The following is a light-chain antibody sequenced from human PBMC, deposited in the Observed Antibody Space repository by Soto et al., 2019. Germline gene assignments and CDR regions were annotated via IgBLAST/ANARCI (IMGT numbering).Light chain of an antibody. J-gene: IGKJ2*01. V-gene: IGKV1-39*01. CDR1: QGVSAY. Sequence: DIQMTQSPSSLSASVGDRVTITCRASQGVSAYLLWYQQRQGRAPKLLIYAASNLLSGVPSRYSGSGSGTNFTLTISSLHPEDFATYCCPRSYRTPHSFGQGTKLETK. CDR3: PRSYRTPHS. CDR2: AAS.